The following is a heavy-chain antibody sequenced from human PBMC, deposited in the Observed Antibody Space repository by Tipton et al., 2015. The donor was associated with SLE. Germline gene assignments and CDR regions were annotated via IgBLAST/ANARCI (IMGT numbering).Heavy chain of an antibody. CDR2: INHSGST. D-gene: IGHD2-2*02. Sequence: TLSLTCAVYGGSFSGYYWSWIRQPPGKGLEWIGEINHSGSTNYNPSLKSRVTISVDTSKNQLSLKLSSVTAADTAVYYCASSELACSGASCYKAGRIQHWGEGTRVTVSS. V-gene: IGHV4-34*01. J-gene: IGHJ1*01. CDR3: ASSELACSGASCYKAGRIQH. CDR1: GGSFSGYY.